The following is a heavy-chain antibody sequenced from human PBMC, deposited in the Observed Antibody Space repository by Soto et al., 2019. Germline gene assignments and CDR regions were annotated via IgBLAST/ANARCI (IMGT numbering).Heavy chain of an antibody. CDR1: GGSISSSNW. V-gene: IGHV4-4*02. CDR2: IYHSGST. J-gene: IGHJ4*02. D-gene: IGHD6-19*01. Sequence: SETPSLTCAVSGGSISSSNWWTWVRQSPGNGLEWIGEIYHSGSTNYNPSLKSRVTLSVDRSKNQFSLNMGSVTAADTAVYYCARGAGSGWYIWGQGTLVTVSS. CDR3: ARGAGSGWYI.